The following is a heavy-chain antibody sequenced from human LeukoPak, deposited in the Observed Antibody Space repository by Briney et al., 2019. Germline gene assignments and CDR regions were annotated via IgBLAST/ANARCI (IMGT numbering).Heavy chain of an antibody. CDR3: ARAGYCSRCRCYGVYYYYGMDV. CDR2: ISYDGGDK. V-gene: IGHV3-30*03. J-gene: IGHJ6*02. Sequence: GGSLRLSCAASGFTFGSYGMHWVRQAPGMGLEWVAAISYDGGDKYYSDSVKGRFTISRDNSKNTLFLQMNSLRAEDTAVYHCARAGYCSRCRCYGVYYYYGMDVWGQGTTVTVSS. CDR1: GFTFGSYG. D-gene: IGHD6-19*01.